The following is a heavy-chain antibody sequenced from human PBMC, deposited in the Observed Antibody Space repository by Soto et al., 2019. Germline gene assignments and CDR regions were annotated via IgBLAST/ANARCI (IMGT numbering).Heavy chain of an antibody. CDR2: IWYDGSNK. V-gene: IGHV3-33*01. CDR3: ARAAAGTDNYFDH. D-gene: IGHD6-13*01. CDR1: GFTFSSYG. J-gene: IGHJ4*02. Sequence: GGSLRLSCAASGFTFSSYGMHWVRQAPGKGLEWVAVIWYDGSNKYYADSVKGRFTISRDNSKNTLYLQMNSLRAEDTAVYYCARAAAGTDNYFDHWGQGTLVTVSS.